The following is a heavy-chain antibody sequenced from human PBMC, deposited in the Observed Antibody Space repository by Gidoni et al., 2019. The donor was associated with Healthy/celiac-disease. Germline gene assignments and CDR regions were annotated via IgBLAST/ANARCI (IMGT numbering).Heavy chain of an antibody. CDR1: GGSIRSSSYY. D-gene: IGHD3-22*01. V-gene: IGHV4-39*01. J-gene: IGHJ4*02. CDR3: ARLLSNNHYYHSADYLNRYYFDY. CDR2: IYYSGST. Sequence: LQLQESGPGLVKPSETLSLTCTVSGGSIRSSSYYWGWIRQPPGKGREWLGSIYYSGSTYCNPSLKSRVTISVDTSKNQFSLKLSSVTAADTAVYYCARLLSNNHYYHSADYLNRYYFDYWGQGTLVTVSS.